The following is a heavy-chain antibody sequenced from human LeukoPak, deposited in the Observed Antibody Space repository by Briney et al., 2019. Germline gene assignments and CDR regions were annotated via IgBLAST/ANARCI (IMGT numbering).Heavy chain of an antibody. CDR2: IIDRSGVT. Sequence: AIIDRSGVTHYADSVKGRFTISRDNSENTLYLQMNSLRAEDTAVYYCAAYDWYFHLWGRGTLVIVSS. D-gene: IGHD2-8*01. V-gene: IGHV3-23*01. J-gene: IGHJ2*01. CDR3: AAYDWYFHL.